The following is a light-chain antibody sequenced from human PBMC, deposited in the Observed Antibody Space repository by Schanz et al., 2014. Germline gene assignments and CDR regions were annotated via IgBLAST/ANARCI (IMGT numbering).Light chain of an antibody. V-gene: IGLV2-8*01. CDR1: SSDVGGYNY. CDR3: CSYADGSTLI. Sequence: SALTQPPSASGSPGQSVTISCTGTSSDVGGYNYVSWYQQYPGKAPKLMIYEVNKRPSGVPDRFSGSKSGYTASLTISGLQAEDEADYYCCSYADGSTLIFGGGTKLTVL. CDR2: EVN. J-gene: IGLJ2*01.